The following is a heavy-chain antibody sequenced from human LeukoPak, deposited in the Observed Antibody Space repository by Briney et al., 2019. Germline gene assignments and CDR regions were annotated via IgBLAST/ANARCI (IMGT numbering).Heavy chain of an antibody. J-gene: IGHJ4*02. CDR2: ISSSGSTI. CDR1: GFTFSSYE. CDR3: AKDIHTRGYSYGYERGVFDY. V-gene: IGHV3-48*03. Sequence: PGGSLRLSCVASGFTFSSYEMNWVRQAPGKGLEWVSYISSSGSTIYYADSVKGRFTISRDNAKNSLYLQMNSLRAEDTALYYCAKDIHTRGYSYGYERGVFDYWGQGTLVTVSS. D-gene: IGHD5-18*01.